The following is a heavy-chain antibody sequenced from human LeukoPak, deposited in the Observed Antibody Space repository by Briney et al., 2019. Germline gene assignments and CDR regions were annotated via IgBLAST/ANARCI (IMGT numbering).Heavy chain of an antibody. CDR2: IKSKTDGGTT. CDR1: GFTFSNAW. Sequence: PGGSLRLSCAASGFTFSNAWMSWVRQAPGKGLEWVGRIKSKTDGGTTDYAAPVKGRFTISRDDSKNTLYLQMNSLRAEDTAVYYCAKAPFLSRYSSGFYFDYWGQGTLVTVSS. V-gene: IGHV3-15*01. CDR3: AKAPFLSRYSSGFYFDY. D-gene: IGHD2-15*01. J-gene: IGHJ4*02.